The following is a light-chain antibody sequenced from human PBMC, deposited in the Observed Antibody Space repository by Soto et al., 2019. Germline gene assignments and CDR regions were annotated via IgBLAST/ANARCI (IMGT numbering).Light chain of an antibody. CDR2: KAS. CDR1: QSISNW. J-gene: IGKJ1*01. CDR3: QQYDTYPRT. V-gene: IGKV1-5*03. Sequence: DIQMTQSPSTLSASVGDRVTITCRASQSISNWLAWYQQKPGKAPKLLIFKASTFESGVPSRFSGSGSGTELTLNISSLQPDDFATYHCQQYDTYPRTFGQGTKVDIK.